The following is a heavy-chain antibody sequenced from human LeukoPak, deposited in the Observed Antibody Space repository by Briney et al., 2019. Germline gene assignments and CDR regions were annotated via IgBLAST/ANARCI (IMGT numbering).Heavy chain of an antibody. CDR2: IYYSGST. Sequence: SETLSLTCTVSGGSISSSSYYWGWIRQPPGKGLEWIGSIYYSGSTYYNPSLKSRVTISVDTSKNQFSLKLSSVTAADTAVYYCARHLHRIAAYFDYWGQGTLVTVSS. D-gene: IGHD6-13*01. CDR1: GGSISSSSYY. CDR3: ARHLHRIAAYFDY. V-gene: IGHV4-39*01. J-gene: IGHJ4*02.